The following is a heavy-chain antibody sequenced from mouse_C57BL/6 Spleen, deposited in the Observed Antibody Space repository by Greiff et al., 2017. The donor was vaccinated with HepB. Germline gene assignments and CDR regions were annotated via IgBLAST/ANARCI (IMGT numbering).Heavy chain of an antibody. CDR1: GFTLSSYA. CDR3: AGGDYYGSPFRF. CDR2: ISDGGSYT. V-gene: IGHV5-4*03. D-gene: IGHD1-1*01. Sequence: EVKLVESGGGLVKPGGSLKLSCAASGFTLSSYAMSWVRQTPEKRLEWVATISDGGSYTYYPDNVKGRFTISTDNAKNNLYLQMSHLKSEDTAMYYCAGGDYYGSPFRFWGQGTLVTVSA. J-gene: IGHJ3*01.